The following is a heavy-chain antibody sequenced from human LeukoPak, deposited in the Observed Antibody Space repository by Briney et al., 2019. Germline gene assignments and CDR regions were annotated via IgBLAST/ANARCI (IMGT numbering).Heavy chain of an antibody. CDR3: SKVVWNVKAFDY. CDR2: NSGSGGST. D-gene: IGHD1-1*01. CDR1: GFTFSSYA. V-gene: IGHV3-23*01. Sequence: GGSLRLPCAASGFTFSSYAMSWVRQAPGKGLEWLSANSGSGGSTYYADSVKGRFTISRDNSKNTLYLQMNSLRAEDTAVYYCSKVVWNVKAFDYWGQGTLVTVSS. J-gene: IGHJ4*02.